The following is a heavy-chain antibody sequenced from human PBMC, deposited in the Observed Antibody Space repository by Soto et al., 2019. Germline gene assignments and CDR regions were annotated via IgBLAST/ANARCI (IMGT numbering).Heavy chain of an antibody. CDR3: ARFPTGRHSSSSGRLISSGWFDP. Sequence: ASVKVSCKASGYTFTSYAMNWVRQAPGQGLEWMGWINTNTGNPTYAQGFTGRFVFSLDTSVSTAYLQISSLKAEDTAVYYCARFPTGRHSSSSGRLISSGWFDPWGQGTLVTVSS. J-gene: IGHJ5*02. CDR1: GYTFTSYA. D-gene: IGHD6-6*01. V-gene: IGHV7-4-1*02. CDR2: INTNTGNP.